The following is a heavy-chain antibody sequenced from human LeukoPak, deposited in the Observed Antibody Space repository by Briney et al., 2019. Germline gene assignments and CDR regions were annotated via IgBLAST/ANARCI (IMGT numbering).Heavy chain of an antibody. Sequence: GGSLRLSCEASGLTFSSAWMHWVRQTPGKRLVWISRISSDGTATYADSVRGRFTISRDNANNTLYLQMNNLRADDTGIYYCARDGSYKLYYWGQGDLVTVSS. CDR3: ARDGSYKLYY. V-gene: IGHV3-74*01. D-gene: IGHD1-26*01. CDR1: GLTFSSAW. J-gene: IGHJ4*02. CDR2: ISSDGTA.